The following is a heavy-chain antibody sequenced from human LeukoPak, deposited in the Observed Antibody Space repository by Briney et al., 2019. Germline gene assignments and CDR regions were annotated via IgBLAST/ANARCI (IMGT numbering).Heavy chain of an antibody. D-gene: IGHD5-12*01. CDR3: ARGCGYSGYDCGY. Sequence: GGSVRLSCAASGCTFSSYSMDWVRQAPGGGLEWISSISSSSSYIYYADSVKGRFTICRDNAKNSMYLQMNRLRAEDTAVYYCARGCGYSGYDCGYWRQGTLVTVPS. CDR1: GCTFSSYS. J-gene: IGHJ4*02. CDR2: ISSSSSYI. V-gene: IGHV3-21*01.